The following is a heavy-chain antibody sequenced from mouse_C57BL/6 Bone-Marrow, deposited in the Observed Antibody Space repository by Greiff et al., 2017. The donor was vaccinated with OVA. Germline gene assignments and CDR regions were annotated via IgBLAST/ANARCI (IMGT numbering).Heavy chain of an antibody. D-gene: IGHD1-1*01. CDR1: GYTFTDYY. V-gene: IGHV1-26*01. CDR2: INPNNGGT. J-gene: IGHJ4*01. Sequence: VQLQQSGPELVKPGASVKISCKASGYTFTDYYMNWVKQSHGKSLEWIGDINPNNGGTSYNQKFKGKATLTVDKSSSTAYMELRSLTSEDSAVYYCACPAITTVVEPHGMDYWGQGTSVTVSS. CDR3: ACPAITTVVEPHGMDY.